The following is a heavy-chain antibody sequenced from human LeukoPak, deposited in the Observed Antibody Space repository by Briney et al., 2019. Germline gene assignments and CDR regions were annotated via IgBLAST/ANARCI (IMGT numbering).Heavy chain of an antibody. J-gene: IGHJ5*02. Sequence: SETLSLPCAVYGGSFSAYFWSWIRQPPGKGLEWLGEINHSGSTNYNPSLKSRVTISVDTSEKQFSLKLSSVTAADTAVYYCARQDYYDSSGHNWFDPWGQGTLVTVSS. CDR2: INHSGST. CDR3: ARQDYYDSSGHNWFDP. V-gene: IGHV4-34*01. D-gene: IGHD3-22*01. CDR1: GGSFSAYF.